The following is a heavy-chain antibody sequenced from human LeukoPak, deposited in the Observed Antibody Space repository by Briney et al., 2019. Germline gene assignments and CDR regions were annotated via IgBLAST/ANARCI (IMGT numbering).Heavy chain of an antibody. Sequence: GGSLRLSCAASGFTFSSYAMHWVRQAPGQGLEWMGWINTYKGNTNYAQKVQGRVTMTTDTSTSTAYMELRSLRSDDTAVYYCARGRIRYDDYSSGWFVFFEFWGQGSLVTVSS. J-gene: IGHJ4*02. D-gene: IGHD6-19*01. CDR1: GFTFSSYA. V-gene: IGHV1-18*01. CDR3: ARGRIRYDDYSSGWFVFFEF. CDR2: INTYKGNT.